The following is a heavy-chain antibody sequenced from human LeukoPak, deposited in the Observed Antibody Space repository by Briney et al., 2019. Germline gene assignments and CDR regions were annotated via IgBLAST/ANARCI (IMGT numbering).Heavy chain of an antibody. CDR2: INPSGGST. J-gene: IGHJ5*02. CDR1: GYTFTSYY. Sequence: GASVKVSCKASGYTFTSYYMHWVRQAPGQGREWMGIINPSGGSTSYAQKFQGRVTMTRDMSTSTVYMELSSLRSEDTAVYYCARDRGTRHNLNWFDPWGQGTLVTVSS. CDR3: ARDRGTRHNLNWFDP. V-gene: IGHV1-46*01. D-gene: IGHD2-2*01.